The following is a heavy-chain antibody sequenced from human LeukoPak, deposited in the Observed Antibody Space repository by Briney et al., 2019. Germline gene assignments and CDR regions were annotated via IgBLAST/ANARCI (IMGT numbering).Heavy chain of an antibody. V-gene: IGHV3-53*01. D-gene: IGHD3-10*01. CDR2: IYSGGST. CDR1: GFTVSSNH. CDR3: ARGGSSYYMDV. Sequence: GGSLRLSCAASGFTVSSNHMSWVRQAPGKGLEWVSVIYSGGSTFYADSVKGRFTISRDNSKNTLYLQMNSLRAEDTAVYYCARGGSSYYMDVWGRGTTVTISS. J-gene: IGHJ6*03.